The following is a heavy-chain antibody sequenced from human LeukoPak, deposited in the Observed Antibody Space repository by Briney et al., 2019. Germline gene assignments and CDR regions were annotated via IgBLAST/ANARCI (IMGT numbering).Heavy chain of an antibody. J-gene: IGHJ4*02. D-gene: IGHD3-16*01. CDR2: ISYDGSNK. CDR1: GFTFSSYA. Sequence: GGSLRLSCAASGFTFSSYAMHWVRQAPGKGLEWVAVISYDGSNKYYADSVKGRFTISRDNSKNTLYLQMNSLRAEDTAVYYCARDTDYPGGKFDYWGQGTLVTVSS. CDR3: ARDTDYPGGKFDY. V-gene: IGHV3-30*04.